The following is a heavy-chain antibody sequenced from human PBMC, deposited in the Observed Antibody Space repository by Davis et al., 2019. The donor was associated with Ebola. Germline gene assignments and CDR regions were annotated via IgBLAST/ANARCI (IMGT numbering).Heavy chain of an antibody. V-gene: IGHV3-33*01. CDR2: IWYDGSNQ. D-gene: IGHD4-17*01. J-gene: IGHJ5*02. CDR1: GFTFSSYG. Sequence: PGGSLRLSCAASGFTFSSYGMHWVRQAPGKGLEWVTVIWYDGSNQYYADSVKGRFTISRDNSKNTLYLQMNSLRAEDTAVYYCARDWMTTVTNGWFDPWGQGTLVTVSS. CDR3: ARDWMTTVTNGWFDP.